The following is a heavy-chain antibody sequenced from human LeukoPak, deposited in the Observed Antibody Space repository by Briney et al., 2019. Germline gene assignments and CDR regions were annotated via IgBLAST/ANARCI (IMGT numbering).Heavy chain of an antibody. V-gene: IGHV3-7*01. J-gene: IGHJ3*02. CDR2: INQDGSAI. CDR1: GFTFSNYW. CDR3: ARVPRCSSTSCYYAFDI. D-gene: IGHD2-2*01. Sequence: AGGSLRLSCAASGFTFSNYWMSWVRQAPGKGLEWVANINQDGSAIFYVDSVKGRFTISRDDAKRSLYLQMNSLRAEDTAVYYCARVPRCSSTSCYYAFDIWGQGTMVTVSS.